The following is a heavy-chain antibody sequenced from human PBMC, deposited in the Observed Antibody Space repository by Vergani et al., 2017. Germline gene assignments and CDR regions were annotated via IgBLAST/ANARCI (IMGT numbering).Heavy chain of an antibody. J-gene: IGHJ3*02. V-gene: IGHV3-33*01. CDR2: IWYDGSNK. CDR1: GFTFSSYV. Sequence: VQLVESGGGVVQPGRSLRLSCAASGFTFSSYVMHWVRQAPGKGLEWVAVIWYDGSNKYFADSVRGRFTISRDNSKNTLYLQMNSLRAEDTAVYYCTRALYDCWSGYYSRDAFDIWGQGTMVTVSS. CDR3: TRALYDCWSGYYSRDAFDI. D-gene: IGHD3-3*01.